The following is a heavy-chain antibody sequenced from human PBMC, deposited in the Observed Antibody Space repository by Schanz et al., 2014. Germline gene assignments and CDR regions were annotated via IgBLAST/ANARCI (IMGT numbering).Heavy chain of an antibody. CDR3: ARDSRPNYDFLTAYYSIDY. J-gene: IGHJ4*02. CDR2: IGTAGDT. D-gene: IGHD3-9*01. V-gene: IGHV3-13*04. CDR1: GFSIRNHD. Sequence: EVQLVESGGGLVQPGGSLRLSCAASGFSIRNHDMHWVRQATGAGLEWVSAIGTAGDTFYLDSVKGRFTISRDNAKNTLYLQMNSLRAEDTAVYYCARDSRPNYDFLTAYYSIDYWGQGTLVTVSS.